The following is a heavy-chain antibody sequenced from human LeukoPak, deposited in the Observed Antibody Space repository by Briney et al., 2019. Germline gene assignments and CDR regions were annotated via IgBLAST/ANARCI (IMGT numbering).Heavy chain of an antibody. D-gene: IGHD6-19*01. Sequence: ASVKVSCKASGYTFTGYYMYWVRQAPGQGLEWMGWINPNSGGTNYAQKFQGRVTMTRDTSISTAYMELSRLTSDDAAVYYCARDGAVAGTAYPEYWGQGTLVTVSS. J-gene: IGHJ4*02. V-gene: IGHV1-2*02. CDR2: INPNSGGT. CDR1: GYTFTGYY. CDR3: ARDGAVAGTAYPEY.